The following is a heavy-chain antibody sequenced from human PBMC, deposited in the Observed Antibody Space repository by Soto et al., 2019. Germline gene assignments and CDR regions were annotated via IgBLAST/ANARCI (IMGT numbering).Heavy chain of an antibody. CDR3: ARGRYGDY. CDR1: GYAFTTYG. CDR2: ISAHNGNT. V-gene: IGHV1-18*01. D-gene: IGHD1-1*01. Sequence: QVHLVQSGAEVKKPGASVKVSCKGSGYAFTTYGITWVRQATGQGLEGMGWISAHNGNTTSAQKLQGRVTVTRDTSTSTDYMELRSLRSADPAVYSCARGRYGDYWGQGALVTVSS. J-gene: IGHJ4*02.